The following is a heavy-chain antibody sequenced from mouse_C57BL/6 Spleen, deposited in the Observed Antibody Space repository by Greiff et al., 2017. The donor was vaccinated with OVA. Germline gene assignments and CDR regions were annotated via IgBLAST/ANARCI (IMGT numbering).Heavy chain of an antibody. V-gene: IGHV1-64*01. CDR3: ARGDYYGSSYVYYFDY. J-gene: IGHJ2*01. CDR2: IHPNSGST. Sequence: VNVVESGAELVKPGASVKLSCKASGYTFTSYWMHWVKQRPGQGLEWIGIIHPNSGSTNYNEKFKSKATLTVDKSSSTAYMQLSSLTSEDSAVYYCARGDYYGSSYVYYFDYWGQGTTLTVSS. D-gene: IGHD1-1*01. CDR1: GYTFTSYW.